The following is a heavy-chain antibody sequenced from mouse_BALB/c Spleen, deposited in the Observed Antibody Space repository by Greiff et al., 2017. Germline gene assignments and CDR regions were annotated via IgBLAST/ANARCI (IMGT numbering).Heavy chain of an antibody. Sequence: VQLKESGGGLVKPGGSLKLSCAASGFTFSSYAMSWVRQSPEKRLEWVAEISSGGSYTYYPDTVPGRFTISRDNAKNTLYLEMSSLRSEDTAMYYCARYDGYHYFDYWGQGTTLTVSS. V-gene: IGHV5-9-4*01. D-gene: IGHD2-3*01. CDR2: ISSGGSYT. CDR3: ARYDGYHYFDY. J-gene: IGHJ2*01. CDR1: GFTFSSYA.